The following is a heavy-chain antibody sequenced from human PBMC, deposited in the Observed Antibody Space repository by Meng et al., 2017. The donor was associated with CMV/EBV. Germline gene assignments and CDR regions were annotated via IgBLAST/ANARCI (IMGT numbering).Heavy chain of an antibody. D-gene: IGHD2-2*01. V-gene: IGHV1-46*01. CDR3: AREERGQLLLGIGHYYYYGMDV. CDR2: INPSGGST. CDR1: GYTFTSYY. Sequence: ASVKVSCKASGYTFTSYYMHWVRQAPGQGLEWMGIINPSGGSTSYAQKFQGRVTMTRDTSTGTVYMELSSLRSEDTAVYYCAREERGQLLLGIGHYYYYGMDVWGQGTTVTVSS. J-gene: IGHJ6*02.